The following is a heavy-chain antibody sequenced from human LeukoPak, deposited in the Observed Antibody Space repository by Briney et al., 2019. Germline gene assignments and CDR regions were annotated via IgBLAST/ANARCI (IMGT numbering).Heavy chain of an antibody. CDR1: GFTFSHYW. CDR2: TKPDGSDK. Sequence: GSLRLSCEASGFTFSHYWMSWVRQAPGKGLEWVANTKPDGSDKYYVDSVNGRFTISRDNAKNSLYLQMNSLRPEDTAVYYCARDLGWYGYWGQGTLVTVSS. J-gene: IGHJ4*02. CDR3: ARDLGWYGY. D-gene: IGHD6-19*01. V-gene: IGHV3-7*05.